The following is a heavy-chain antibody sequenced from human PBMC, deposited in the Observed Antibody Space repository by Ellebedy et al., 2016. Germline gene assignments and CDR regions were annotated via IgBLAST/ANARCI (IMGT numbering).Heavy chain of an antibody. D-gene: IGHD2-2*01. CDR2: IIPIFGTA. V-gene: IGHV1-69*13. CDR3: ARGLGYQLPTDA. J-gene: IGHJ5*02. Sequence: SVKVSCXASGGTFSSYAISWVRQAPGQGLEWMGGIIPIFGTANYAQKFQGRVTITADESTSTAYMELSSLRSEDTAVYYCARGLGYQLPTDAWGQGTLVTVSS. CDR1: GGTFSSYA.